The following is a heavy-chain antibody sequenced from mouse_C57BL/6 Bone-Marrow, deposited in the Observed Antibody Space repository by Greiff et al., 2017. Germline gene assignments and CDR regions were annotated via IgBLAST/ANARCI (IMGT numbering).Heavy chain of an antibody. CDR3: ARRDCYYLHFFAY. D-gene: IGHD2-3*01. J-gene: IGHJ3*01. V-gene: IGHV1-55*01. CDR1: GYTFTSYW. CDR2: IYPGSGST. Sequence: VQLQQSGAELVKPGASVKMSCKASGYTFTSYWITWVKQRPGQGLEWIGDIYPGSGSTNYNEKFKSKATLTVDTSSSTAYMQLSSLTSEDSAVYYCARRDCYYLHFFAYWGQGTLVTVSA.